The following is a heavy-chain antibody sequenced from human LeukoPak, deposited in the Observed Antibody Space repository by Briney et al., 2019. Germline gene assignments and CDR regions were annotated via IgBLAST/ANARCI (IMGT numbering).Heavy chain of an antibody. Sequence: PGGSLRLSCAASGFTFSSYGMHWVRQAPGKGLEWVAFIRSDGTNKYYADSLKGRFTISRDNSKKTLYLQMNSLRAEDTALYYCAKDRGDSLDYWGQGTLVTVSS. J-gene: IGHJ4*02. CDR2: IRSDGTNK. V-gene: IGHV3-30*02. CDR1: GFTFSSYG. D-gene: IGHD2-21*02. CDR3: AKDRGDSLDY.